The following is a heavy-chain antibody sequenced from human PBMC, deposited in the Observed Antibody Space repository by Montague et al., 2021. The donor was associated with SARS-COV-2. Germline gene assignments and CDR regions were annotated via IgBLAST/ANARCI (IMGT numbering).Heavy chain of an antibody. CDR2: IFHSGIT. J-gene: IGHJ5*01. D-gene: IGHD1-20*01. V-gene: IGHV4-59*13. CDR1: GGSISGYY. CDR3: ARTEDNWNDWFDS. Sequence: SETLSLTCSVSGGSISGYYWSWIRQPPGKGLEWIGHIFHSGITDYNPSLKSRVTISVDMSKNQFSLQLNSVTAADSAVYYCARTEDNWNDWFDSWGQGTLVTVSS.